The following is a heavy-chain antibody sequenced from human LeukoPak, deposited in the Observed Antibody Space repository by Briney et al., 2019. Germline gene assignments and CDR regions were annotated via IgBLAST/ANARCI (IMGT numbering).Heavy chain of an antibody. D-gene: IGHD3-22*01. CDR2: ISSSSSYI. J-gene: IGHJ4*02. CDR3: ARFLSYYYDSSGSTFDY. Sequence: GGSLRLSCAASGFTFNSYSMNWVRQAPGKGLEWVSSISSSSSYIYYADSVKGRFTISRDNAKNSLYLQMNSLRAEDTAVYYCARFLSYYYDSSGSTFDYWGQGTLVTVSS. V-gene: IGHV3-21*01. CDR1: GFTFNSYS.